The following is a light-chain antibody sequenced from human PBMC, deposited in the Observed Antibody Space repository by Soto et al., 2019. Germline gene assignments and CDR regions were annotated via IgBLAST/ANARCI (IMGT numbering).Light chain of an antibody. CDR2: GAS. CDR1: QSVSSN. CDR3: HESNTLPRS. V-gene: IGKV3-15*01. J-gene: IGKJ4*01. Sequence: MAQSRGTQSVPPGQRANLSCRASQSVSSNLAWYQQKPGQAPRLLIYGASTRATGIPARFSGSGSGTEFTLAISSLQSEDFAIYYCHESNTLPRSFGGGTKVDIK.